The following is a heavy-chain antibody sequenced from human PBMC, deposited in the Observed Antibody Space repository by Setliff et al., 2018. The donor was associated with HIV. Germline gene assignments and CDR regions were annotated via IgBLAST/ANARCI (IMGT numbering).Heavy chain of an antibody. CDR3: AKETEEPDVPADHYSFFYMDV. J-gene: IGHJ6*03. CDR2: ISWNSGNI. D-gene: IGHD2-2*01. Sequence: QPGGSLRLSCAASGFSFDDYAMHWVRQAPGKGLEWVSGISWNSGNIGYADSVKGRFTISRDNAKNSLYLQMNSLRPEDTALYFCAKETEEPDVPADHYSFFYMDVWGKGTTVTVSS. V-gene: IGHV3-9*01. CDR1: GFSFDDYA.